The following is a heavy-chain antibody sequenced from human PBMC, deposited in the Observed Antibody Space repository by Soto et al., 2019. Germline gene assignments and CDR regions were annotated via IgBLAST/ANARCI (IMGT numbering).Heavy chain of an antibody. CDR2: IKVDSGYT. D-gene: IGHD3-9*01. J-gene: IGHJ5*02. Sequence: QLQLVQSAAEVNKPGASVRVSCKAYGYPFIKYGISWIRQAPEQGLEWMGWIKVDSGYTNYAQKFQGRVTMTTDTSSETAFMELRSLRFDDTAVYFCTTSYDTGFDPWGQGTLVSVSS. V-gene: IGHV1-18*04. CDR3: TTSYDTGFDP. CDR1: GYPFIKYG.